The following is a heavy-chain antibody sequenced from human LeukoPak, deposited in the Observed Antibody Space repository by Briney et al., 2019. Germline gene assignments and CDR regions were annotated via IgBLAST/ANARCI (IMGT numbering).Heavy chain of an antibody. D-gene: IGHD5-12*01. CDR3: AKDRVARGEYFDY. Sequence: PGGSLRLPCAASGFTFSDHAMSWVRQAPGKGLEWVSGISGSGDYTYHADSVKGRFTISRDNSKNTLYLQMNSLRAEDTAKYYCAKDRVARGEYFDYWGQGTLVTVSS. CDR2: ISGSGDYT. V-gene: IGHV3-23*01. CDR1: GFTFSDHA. J-gene: IGHJ4*02.